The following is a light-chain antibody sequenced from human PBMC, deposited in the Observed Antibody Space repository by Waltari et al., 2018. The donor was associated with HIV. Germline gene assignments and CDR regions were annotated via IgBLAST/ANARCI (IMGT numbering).Light chain of an antibody. CDR2: AAS. J-gene: IGKJ1*01. CDR1: QDIRND. CDR3: LQDYKFPRT. Sequence: AIQMTQSPSSLAASVGDRVTITCRASQDIRNDLGWYQQKPGKAPKVLIFAASSLQSGVPARFSGNGSGTDFTLTISSLQPEDFATYYCLQDYKFPRTFGQGTKVEIK. V-gene: IGKV1-6*01.